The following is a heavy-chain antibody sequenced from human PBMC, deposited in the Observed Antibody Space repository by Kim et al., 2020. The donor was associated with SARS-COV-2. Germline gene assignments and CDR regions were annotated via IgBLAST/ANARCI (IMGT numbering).Heavy chain of an antibody. CDR3: ARGVELR. CDR2: VNSDGST. Sequence: GGSLRLSCAASGFTFSSYRMHWVRQAPGKGLVWVSDVNSDGSTSYADSVKGRFTISRDNAKNTLFLQMNSLRDEDTAVYYCARGVELRWGQGTLVTVSS. D-gene: IGHD6-13*01. V-gene: IGHV3-74*01. CDR1: GFTFSSYR. J-gene: IGHJ4*02.